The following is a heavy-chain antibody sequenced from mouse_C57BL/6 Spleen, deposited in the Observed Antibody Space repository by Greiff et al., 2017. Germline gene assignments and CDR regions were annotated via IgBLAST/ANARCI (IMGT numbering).Heavy chain of an antibody. V-gene: IGHV1-26*01. CDR2: INPNNGGT. Sequence: EVQLQQSGPELVKPGASVKISCKASGYTFTDYYMNWVKQSHGKSLEWIGDINPNNGGTSYNQKFKGKATLTVDKSSSTAYMELRSLTSEDSAVYYCARPSLGYFDVWGTGTTVTVSS. CDR3: ARPSLGYFDV. CDR1: GYTFTDYY. J-gene: IGHJ1*03.